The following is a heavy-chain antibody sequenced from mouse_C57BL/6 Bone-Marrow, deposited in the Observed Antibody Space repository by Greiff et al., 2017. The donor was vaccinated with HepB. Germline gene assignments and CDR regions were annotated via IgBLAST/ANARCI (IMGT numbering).Heavy chain of an antibody. V-gene: IGHV1-55*01. CDR3: ARYGGSSYGFAY. CDR1: GYTFTSYW. CDR2: IYPGSGST. J-gene: IGHJ3*01. Sequence: QVQLQQPGAELVKPGASVKMSCKASGYTFTSYWITWVKQRPGQGLEWIGDIYPGSGSTNYNEKFKSKATLTVDTSSSTAYMQLSSLTSEDSAVYDCARYGGSSYGFAYWGQGTLVTVSA. D-gene: IGHD1-1*01.